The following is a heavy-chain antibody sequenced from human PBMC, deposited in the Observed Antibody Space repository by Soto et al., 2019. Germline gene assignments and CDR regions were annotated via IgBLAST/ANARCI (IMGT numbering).Heavy chain of an antibody. Sequence: QVQLVESGGGVVQRGRSLRLSCAASGFTFSSYAMHWVRQAPGKGLEWVAVISYDGSNKYYADSVKGRFTIPRDNSKNTLYLQMKSLRAEDTAVYYCARDKQRGYSYGDTLAYLGQGTLVTVSS. D-gene: IGHD5-18*01. V-gene: IGHV3-30-3*01. CDR2: ISYDGSNK. CDR1: GFTFSSYA. CDR3: ARDKQRGYSYGDTLAY. J-gene: IGHJ4*02.